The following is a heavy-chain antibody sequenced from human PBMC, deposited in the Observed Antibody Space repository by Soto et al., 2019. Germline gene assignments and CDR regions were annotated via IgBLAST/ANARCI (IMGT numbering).Heavy chain of an antibody. Sequence: SETLSLTCAVSGASFSGSYWSWIRQPPGKGLEWIGYAYYSGTTVYNPSLKSRVSISVDTSKKHVSLRLKSVTAADAAVYYCAVWSALTQYYFDSWGHGTLVTVSS. J-gene: IGHJ4*01. CDR1: GASFSGSY. CDR2: AYYSGTT. V-gene: IGHV4-59*13. CDR3: AVWSALTQYYFDS. D-gene: IGHD3-3*01.